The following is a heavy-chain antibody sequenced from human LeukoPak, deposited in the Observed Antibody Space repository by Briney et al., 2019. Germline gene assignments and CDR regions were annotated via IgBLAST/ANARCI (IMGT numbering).Heavy chain of an antibody. J-gene: IGHJ3*02. D-gene: IGHD3-9*01. CDR3: ARPHYDILTGYPGAFDI. V-gene: IGHV5-51*01. CDR2: IYPGDSDT. Sequence: GESLKISCKGSGFSFTSHWIGWVRQMPGKGLEWMGIIYPGDSDTRYSPSFRGQVTMSADKSISTAYLQWSSLKASDTAMYYCARPHYDILTGYPGAFDIWGQGTMVTVSS. CDR1: GFSFTSHW.